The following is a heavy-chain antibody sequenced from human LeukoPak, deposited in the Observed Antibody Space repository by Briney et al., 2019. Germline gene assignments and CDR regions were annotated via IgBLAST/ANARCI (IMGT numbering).Heavy chain of an antibody. CDR1: GFTFSSYS. J-gene: IGHJ5*02. V-gene: IGHV3-74*01. CDR3: ARVLSGSWDWFDP. Sequence: GGSLRLSCAASGFTFSSYSMNWVRQAPGKGLVWVSRINHDGSSTNYADSVKGRFTISRDNAKNTVYLQMNSLRAEDTAVYYCARVLSGSWDWFDPWGQGTLVTVSS. D-gene: IGHD3-22*01. CDR2: INHDGSST.